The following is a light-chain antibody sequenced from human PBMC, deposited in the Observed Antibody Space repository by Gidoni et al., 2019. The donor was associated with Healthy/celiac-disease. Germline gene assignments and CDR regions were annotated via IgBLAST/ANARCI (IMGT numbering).Light chain of an antibody. J-gene: IGKJ3*01. CDR1: QSVSSY. CDR3: QQRSNWLFT. CDR2: DAS. V-gene: IGKV3-11*01. Sequence: EIVFTQSPAPLSLSPGDSATLSCRASQSVSSYLAWYQPKPGQAPRLLIYDASNRATGIPARFSGSGSGTDFTRTISSLEPEDFAVYDCQQRSNWLFTFGPGTKVDIK.